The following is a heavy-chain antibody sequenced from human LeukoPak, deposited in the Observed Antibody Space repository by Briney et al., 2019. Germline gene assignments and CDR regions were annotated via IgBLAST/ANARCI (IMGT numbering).Heavy chain of an antibody. Sequence: GGSLRLSCVVSGLTFSNYGMHWVRQAPGKGLEWVAVISYDRSDKYYADSVKGRFTISRDNSKNTLYLQMNGLRAEDTAVYYCAKGVGATIGHFDYWGQGTMVTVSS. CDR3: AKGVGATIGHFDY. J-gene: IGHJ4*02. V-gene: IGHV3-30*18. CDR2: ISYDRSDK. D-gene: IGHD1-26*01. CDR1: GLTFSNYG.